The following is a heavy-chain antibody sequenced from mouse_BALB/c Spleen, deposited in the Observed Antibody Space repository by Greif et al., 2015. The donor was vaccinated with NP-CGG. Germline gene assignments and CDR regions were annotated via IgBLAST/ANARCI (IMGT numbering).Heavy chain of an antibody. CDR2: IDPANGNT. CDR1: GFNIKETY. CDR3: ARWDWYFDV. Sequence: EVQLQQSGAELVKPGASVKLSCTASGFNIKETYMHWVKQRPEQGLEWIGRIDPANGNTKYDPKFQGKATITSDTSSNTAYLQLSSLTSEDTAVYYCARWDWYFDVWGAGTTVTVSS. V-gene: IGHV14-3*02. J-gene: IGHJ1*01.